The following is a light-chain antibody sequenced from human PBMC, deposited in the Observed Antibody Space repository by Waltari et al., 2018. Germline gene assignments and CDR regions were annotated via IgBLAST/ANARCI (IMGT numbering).Light chain of an antibody. CDR2: DAS. Sequence: VLTQSTATLCVSPGERATLACRASQSVSSYLAWYQQKPGQAPRLLISDASNRATGIPAMFGGSGSGTDFTLTISSLEPEDSAVYYCQHRFNWPLTFGGGTKVEIK. J-gene: IGKJ4*01. CDR1: QSVSSY. V-gene: IGKV3-11*01. CDR3: QHRFNWPLT.